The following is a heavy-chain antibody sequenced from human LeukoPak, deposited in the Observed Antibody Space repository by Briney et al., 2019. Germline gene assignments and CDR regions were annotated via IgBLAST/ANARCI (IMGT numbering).Heavy chain of an antibody. D-gene: IGHD3-22*01. V-gene: IGHV1-69*01. CDR2: IIPIFGTA. Sequence: SVKASCKASGGTFSSYAISWVRQAPGQGLEWMGGIIPIFGTANYAQKFQGRVTITADESTSTAYMELSSLRSEDTAVYYCASPQYYYDSSGSAFDIWGQGTMVTVSS. J-gene: IGHJ3*02. CDR1: GGTFSSYA. CDR3: ASPQYYYDSSGSAFDI.